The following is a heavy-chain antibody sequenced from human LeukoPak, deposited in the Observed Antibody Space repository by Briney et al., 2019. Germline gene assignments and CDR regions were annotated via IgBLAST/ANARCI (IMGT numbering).Heavy chain of an antibody. CDR3: AKNRGYGSGSYRHFDH. J-gene: IGHJ4*02. CDR1: GFSFVSHA. D-gene: IGHD3-10*01. CDR2: ISYDGSNT. Sequence: GRSLRLSCAASGFSFVSHAMHWVRQAPGKGLEWVALISYDGSNTYYADSVKGRFSISRESSKNTLYLQMNSLRAEDTAIYYCAKNRGYGSGSYRHFDHRGQGTLVTVSS. V-gene: IGHV3-30*18.